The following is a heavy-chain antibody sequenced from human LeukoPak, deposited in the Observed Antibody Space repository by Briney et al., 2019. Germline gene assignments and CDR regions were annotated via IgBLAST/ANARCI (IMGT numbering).Heavy chain of an antibody. CDR1: GYTFTSYY. V-gene: IGHV1-46*01. CDR3: ARSSQGVRFLEWLSDYYYGVDV. Sequence: ASVKVSCKASGYTFTSYYIHWVRQAPGQGLEWMGMINPRGGSTSYAQKFQGRLTVTRDTSTSTVYMGLTSLRSEDTAVYYCARSSQGVRFLEWLSDYYYGVDVWGQGTTVTVTS. CDR2: INPRGGST. J-gene: IGHJ6*02. D-gene: IGHD3-3*01.